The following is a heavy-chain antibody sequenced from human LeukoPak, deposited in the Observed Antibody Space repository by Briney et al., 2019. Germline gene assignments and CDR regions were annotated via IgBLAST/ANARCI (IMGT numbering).Heavy chain of an antibody. Sequence: PGGSLRLSCAASGFTFSSYAMSWVRQAPGKGLEWVSAISGSGGSTYYADSVKGRFTISRDNSKNTLYLQMNSLRAEDTAVYYCAKVGDFWSGLIRFDYWGQGTLVTVSS. CDR3: AKVGDFWSGLIRFDY. D-gene: IGHD3-3*01. J-gene: IGHJ4*02. CDR1: GFTFSSYA. V-gene: IGHV3-23*01. CDR2: ISGSGGST.